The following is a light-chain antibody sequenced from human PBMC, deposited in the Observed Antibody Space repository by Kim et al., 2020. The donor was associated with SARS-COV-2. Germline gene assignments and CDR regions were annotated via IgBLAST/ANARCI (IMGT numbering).Light chain of an antibody. CDR2: GAS. J-gene: IGKJ1*01. Sequence: SPRESATLSCRASQSVSSSYLAWYQQKPGQAPRLLIYGASSRATGIPDRFSGSGSGTDFTLTISRLEPEDFAVYYCQQYGSSPGTFGQGTKVDIK. V-gene: IGKV3-20*01. CDR1: QSVSSSY. CDR3: QQYGSSPGT.